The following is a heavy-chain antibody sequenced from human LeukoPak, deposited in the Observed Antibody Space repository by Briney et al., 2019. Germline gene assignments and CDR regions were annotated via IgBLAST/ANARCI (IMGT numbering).Heavy chain of an antibody. J-gene: IGHJ5*01. Sequence: GGSLRLSCAASGFTFSSYGMHWVRQAPGKGLEWVAYISYDGIYNDYTGSVKGRFTIARDNSKTTMYLQMISLRPEDAADYFCAKDRSTGWYAGFDFWGQGTLVTVSS. D-gene: IGHD6-19*01. CDR1: GFTFSSYG. CDR3: AKDRSTGWYAGFDF. CDR2: ISYDGIYN. V-gene: IGHV3-30*18.